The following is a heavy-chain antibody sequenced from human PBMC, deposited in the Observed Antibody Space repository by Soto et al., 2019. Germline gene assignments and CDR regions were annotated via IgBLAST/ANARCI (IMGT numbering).Heavy chain of an antibody. CDR2: IWYDGSNR. Sequence: QVQLVESGGGVVQPGRSLRLSCAASEFTFSTYGMHWVRQAPGKGLEWVAVIWYDGSNRYYADSVKGRFTISRDNSKNTLYLQMNNLRTEDTAVYYCARRGPSPELPDYGDYWFDYWGQGTLVTVSS. CDR1: EFTFSTYG. J-gene: IGHJ4*02. D-gene: IGHD4-17*01. V-gene: IGHV3-33*01. CDR3: ARRGPSPELPDYGDYWFDY.